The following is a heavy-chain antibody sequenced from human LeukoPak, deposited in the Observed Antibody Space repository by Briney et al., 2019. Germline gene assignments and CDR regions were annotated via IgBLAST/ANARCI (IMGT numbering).Heavy chain of an antibody. CDR1: GFTFSSYA. V-gene: IGHV3-23*01. Sequence: PGGSLRLSCAASGFTFSSYAMSWVRQAPGKGLEWVSGISGSGGRTYYADSVKGRSTISRDNSKNTLYLQMNSLRAEDTAVYYCAKDPRYCSSTSCYLDAFDIWGQGTMVTVSS. D-gene: IGHD2-2*01. CDR3: AKDPRYCSSTSCYLDAFDI. J-gene: IGHJ3*02. CDR2: ISGSGGRT.